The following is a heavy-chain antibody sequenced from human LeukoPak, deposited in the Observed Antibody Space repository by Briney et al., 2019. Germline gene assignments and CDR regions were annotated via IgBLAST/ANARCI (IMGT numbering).Heavy chain of an antibody. J-gene: IGHJ4*02. CDR1: GVALNSYF. CDR2: ISSEGFT. Sequence: GGSLRLSCAVAGVALNSYFMGWVRQAPGKGLEWVSLISSEGFTYYSDSVKGRFTISRDNSKNTLYLQMNSLRAEDTALYYCARTSPTSHLDFWGQGTLVTVSS. CDR3: ARTSPTSHLDF. D-gene: IGHD3-16*01. V-gene: IGHV3-53*01.